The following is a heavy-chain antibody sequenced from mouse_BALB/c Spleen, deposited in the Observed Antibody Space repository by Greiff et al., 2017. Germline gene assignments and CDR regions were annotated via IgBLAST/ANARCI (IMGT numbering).Heavy chain of an antibody. CDR3: ARDDYGYDGGFAY. D-gene: IGHD2-2*01. Sequence: LVKTGASVKISCKASGYSFTGYNMHWVKQSHGKSLEWIGYISCYNGATSYNQKFKGKATFTVDTSSSTAYMQFNSLTSEDSAVYYCARDDYGYDGGFAYWGQGTLVTVSA. CDR2: ISCYNGAT. J-gene: IGHJ3*01. V-gene: IGHV1S34*01. CDR1: GYSFTGYN.